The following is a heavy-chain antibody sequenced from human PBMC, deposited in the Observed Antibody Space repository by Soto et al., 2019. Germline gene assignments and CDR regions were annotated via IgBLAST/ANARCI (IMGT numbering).Heavy chain of an antibody. CDR3: VKDRYVDY. CDR2: ISSNGVST. CDR1: GFSFNSYA. Sequence: PGGSLRLSCSVSGFSFNSYAMHWVRQAPGKGLQYVSSISSNGVSTYYADSVKGRFTISRDNSKNTLYLQMSSLRAEDTAVYYCVKDRYVDYWGQGTLVTVYS. J-gene: IGHJ4*02. V-gene: IGHV3-64D*06.